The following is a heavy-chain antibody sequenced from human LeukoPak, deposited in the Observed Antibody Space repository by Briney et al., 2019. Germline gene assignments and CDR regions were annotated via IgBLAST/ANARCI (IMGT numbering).Heavy chain of an antibody. CDR2: INPSGGST. D-gene: IGHD4-17*01. J-gene: IGHJ6*02. Sequence: ASVKVSCKASGYTFTSYYMRWVRQAPGQGLEWMGIINPSGGSTSYAQKFQGRVTMTRDTSTSTVYMELSSLRSEDTAVYYCARKAVTNYYYYYGMDVWGQGTTVTVSS. CDR3: ARKAVTNYYYYYGMDV. CDR1: GYTFTSYY. V-gene: IGHV1-46*01.